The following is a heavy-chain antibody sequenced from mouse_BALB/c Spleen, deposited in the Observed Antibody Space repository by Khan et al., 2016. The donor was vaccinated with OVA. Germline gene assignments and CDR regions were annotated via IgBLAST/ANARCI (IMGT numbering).Heavy chain of an antibody. CDR1: GFSLSRYN. J-gene: IGHJ4*01. CDR3: ARAYYRYDGYYAMDY. V-gene: IGHV2-6-4*01. D-gene: IGHD2-14*01. Sequence: QVQLKDSGPGLVAPSQSLSITCTVSGFSLSRYNIHWVRQPPGKGLEWLGMIWGGGGTDYNSTLKSRLNISKDNSKSQVFLKMNSLQTEDTAMYYCARAYYRYDGYYAMDYWGQGTSVTVSS. CDR2: IWGGGGT.